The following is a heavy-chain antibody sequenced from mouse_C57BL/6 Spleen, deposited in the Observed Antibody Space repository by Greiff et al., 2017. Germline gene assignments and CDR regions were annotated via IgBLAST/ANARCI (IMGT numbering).Heavy chain of an antibody. Sequence: QVQLQQSGAELVKPGASVKISCKASGYAFSGYWMNWVKQRPGKGLEWIGQIYPGDGDTTYNGKFKGKATLTADKSSSTAYMQLSSLTSEDSAVYFCAKYDYDLYYFDYWGQGTTLTVSS. J-gene: IGHJ2*01. V-gene: IGHV1-80*01. CDR2: IYPGDGDT. CDR3: AKYDYDLYYFDY. D-gene: IGHD2-4*01. CDR1: GYAFSGYW.